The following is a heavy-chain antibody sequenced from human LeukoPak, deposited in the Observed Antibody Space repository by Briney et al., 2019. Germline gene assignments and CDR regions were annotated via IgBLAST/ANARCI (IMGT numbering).Heavy chain of an antibody. CDR2: INPNSGGT. Sequence: EASVKVSCKASGYTFTGYYMHWVRQAPGQGLERMGWINPNSGGTNYAQKFQGRVTMTRDTSISTAYMELSRLRSDDTAVYYCARDSSSWYEYLNWFDPWGQGTLVTVSS. J-gene: IGHJ5*02. CDR3: ARDSSSWYEYLNWFDP. D-gene: IGHD6-13*01. CDR1: GYTFTGYY. V-gene: IGHV1-2*02.